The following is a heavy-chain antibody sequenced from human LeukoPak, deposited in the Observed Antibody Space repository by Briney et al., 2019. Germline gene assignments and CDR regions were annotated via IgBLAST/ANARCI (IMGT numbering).Heavy chain of an antibody. D-gene: IGHD2-15*01. CDR3: TTDTWYSAGH. Sequence: GGSLRLSCTASGFTFSGSWMAWIRQAPGQGLEWVAIIKKDGSEKYYVDSRMGLFTISRDNAKNSLFLQMSSLKAEDTAIYYWTTDTWYSAGHWGQGTLVTVSS. J-gene: IGHJ4*02. V-gene: IGHV3-7*03. CDR1: GFTFSGSW. CDR2: IKKDGSEK.